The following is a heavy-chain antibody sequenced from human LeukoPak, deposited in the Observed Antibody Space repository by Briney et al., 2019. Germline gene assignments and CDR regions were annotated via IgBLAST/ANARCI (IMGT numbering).Heavy chain of an antibody. Sequence: GGSLRLSCVASGFTFSSYGLHWVRQAPGKGLEWVAFIQFDGRNKYYAESVKGRFTISRDNSKNTLYLQMNSLRAEDTAVYYCATAGYNWNEGDNWFDPWGQGTLVTVSS. D-gene: IGHD1-20*01. J-gene: IGHJ5*02. CDR2: IQFDGRNK. V-gene: IGHV3-30*02. CDR3: ATAGYNWNEGDNWFDP. CDR1: GFTFSSYG.